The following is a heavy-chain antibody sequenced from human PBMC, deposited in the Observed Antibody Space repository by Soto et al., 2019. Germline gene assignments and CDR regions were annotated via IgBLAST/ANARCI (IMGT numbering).Heavy chain of an antibody. CDR1: GFTFSSYW. J-gene: IGHJ5*02. D-gene: IGHD2-15*01. Sequence: GGSLRLSCAASGFTFSSYWMSWVRQAPGKGLEWVANIKQDGSEKYYVDSVKGRFTISRDNAKNSLYLQMNSLRAEDTAVYYCARFDKLGYCSGGSCYSYNWFDPWGQGTLVTVS. V-gene: IGHV3-7*01. CDR2: IKQDGSEK. CDR3: ARFDKLGYCSGGSCYSYNWFDP.